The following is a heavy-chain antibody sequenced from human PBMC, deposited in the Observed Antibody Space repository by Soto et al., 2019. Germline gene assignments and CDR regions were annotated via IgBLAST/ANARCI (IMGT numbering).Heavy chain of an antibody. J-gene: IGHJ4*02. CDR3: ARAEKWVTGNMGGY. V-gene: IGHV1-18*04. CDR2: SNAYSGDT. Sequence: QVQLVQSGAEVKKPGASVKVSCTASGYTFTIYAISWVRQAPGQGLEWVGWSNAYSGDTHYAQKLQGRVTVTTDTSTSTAYMELKSLRSDDTAVYYCARAEKWVTGNMGGYWGQGTPVTVSS. CDR1: GYTFTIYA. D-gene: IGHD1-20*01.